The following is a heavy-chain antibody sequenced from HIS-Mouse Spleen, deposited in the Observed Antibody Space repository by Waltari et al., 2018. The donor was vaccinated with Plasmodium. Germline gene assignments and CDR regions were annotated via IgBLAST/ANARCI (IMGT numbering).Heavy chain of an antibody. CDR2: IYCSGST. V-gene: IGHV4-39*01. D-gene: IGHD1-26*01. Sequence: QLQLQESGPGLVKPSETLSLTCTVSGGSISSSSYYCGWSRQRPGKGLGWIGSIYCSGSTYYTPSLKSRVTISVATSTNQFSLKLSSVTAADTAVYYCARRGGSYYYFDYWGQGTLVTVSS. CDR3: ARRGGSYYYFDY. CDR1: GGSISSSSYY. J-gene: IGHJ4*02.